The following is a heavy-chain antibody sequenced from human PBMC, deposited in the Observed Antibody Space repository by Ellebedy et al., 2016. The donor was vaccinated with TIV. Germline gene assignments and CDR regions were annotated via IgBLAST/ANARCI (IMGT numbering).Heavy chain of an antibody. CDR2: IYTSGST. D-gene: IGHD2-15*01. CDR1: GGSISSGSYY. J-gene: IGHJ5*02. Sequence: SETLSLXXTVSGGSISSGSYYWSWIRQPAGKGLEWIGRIYTSGSTNYNPSLKSRVTMSVDTSKNQFSLKLSSVTAADTAVYYCARGQTLRRIYNWFDPWGQGTLVTVSS. CDR3: ARGQTLRRIYNWFDP. V-gene: IGHV4-61*02.